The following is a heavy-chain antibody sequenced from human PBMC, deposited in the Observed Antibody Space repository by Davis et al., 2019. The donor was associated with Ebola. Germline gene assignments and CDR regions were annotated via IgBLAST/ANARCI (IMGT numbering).Heavy chain of an antibody. V-gene: IGHV1-18*01. D-gene: IGHD6-13*01. J-gene: IGHJ6*02. CDR2: ISAYNGNT. CDR1: GGTFSSYA. Sequence: AASVKVSCKASGGTFSSYAISWVRQAPGQGLEWMGWISAYNGNTNYAQKLQGRVTMTTDTSTSTAYMELRSLRSDDTAVYYCARDHEAAAVYYYGMDVWGQGTTVTVSS. CDR3: ARDHEAAAVYYYGMDV.